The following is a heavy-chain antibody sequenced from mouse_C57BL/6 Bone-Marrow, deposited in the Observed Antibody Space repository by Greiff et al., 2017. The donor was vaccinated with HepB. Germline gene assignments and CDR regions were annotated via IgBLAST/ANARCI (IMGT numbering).Heavy chain of an antibody. V-gene: IGHV1-82*01. D-gene: IGHD1-1*01. CDR3: AREGLGRRTGGFAY. Sequence: VQLQQSGPELVKPGASVKISCKASGYAFSSSWMNWVKQRPGKGLEWIGRIYPGDGDTNYNGKFKGKATLTADKSSSTAYMQLSGLTSEDSAVYFCAREGLGRRTGGFAYWGQGTLVTVSA. CDR1: GYAFSSSW. J-gene: IGHJ3*01. CDR2: IYPGDGDT.